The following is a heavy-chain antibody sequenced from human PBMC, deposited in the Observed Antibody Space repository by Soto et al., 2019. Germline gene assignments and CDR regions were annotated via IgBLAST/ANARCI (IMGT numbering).Heavy chain of an antibody. CDR2: INPNSGGT. D-gene: IGHD6-6*01. CDR1: GYTFTGYY. CDR3: ARPIAARRAWDAFDI. Sequence: ASVKVSCKASGYTFTGYYMHWVRQAPGQGLEWMGWINPNSGGTNYAQKFQGRVTMTRDTSISTAYMELSRLRSDDTAVYYCARPIAARRAWDAFDIWGQGIMVTV. V-gene: IGHV1-2*02. J-gene: IGHJ3*02.